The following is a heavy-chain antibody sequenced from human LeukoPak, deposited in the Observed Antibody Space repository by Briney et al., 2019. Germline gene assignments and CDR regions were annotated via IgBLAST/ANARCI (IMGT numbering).Heavy chain of an antibody. V-gene: IGHV3-48*03. J-gene: IGHJ4*02. Sequence: GGSLRLSCAASGFTFSSYEMNWVRQAPGKGLEWVSYISSSGATIYYADSVKGRFTISRDNAKNSLYLQMNSLRAEDTAVYYCARRTYYYGSGSYRLGSAQAYYFDYWGQGTLVTVSS. CDR1: GFTFSSYE. D-gene: IGHD3-10*01. CDR2: ISSSGATI. CDR3: ARRTYYYGSGSYRLGSAQAYYFDY.